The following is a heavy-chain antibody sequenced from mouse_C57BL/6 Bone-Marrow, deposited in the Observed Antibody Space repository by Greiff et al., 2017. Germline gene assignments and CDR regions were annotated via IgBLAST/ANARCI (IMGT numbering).Heavy chain of an antibody. Sequence: EVMLVESGGGLVKPGGSLKLSCAASGFTFSDYGMHWVRQAPEKGLEWVAYISSGSSTIYYADTVKGRFTISRDNAKNTLFLQMTSLRSEDTAMYYCARDPLLHYYAMDYWGQGTSVTVSS. CDR3: ARDPLLHYYAMDY. CDR2: ISSGSSTI. CDR1: GFTFSDYG. V-gene: IGHV5-17*01. J-gene: IGHJ4*01. D-gene: IGHD1-1*01.